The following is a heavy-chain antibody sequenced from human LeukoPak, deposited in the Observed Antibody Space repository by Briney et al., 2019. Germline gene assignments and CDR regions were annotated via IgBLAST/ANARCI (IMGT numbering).Heavy chain of an antibody. CDR2: IYYSGST. Sequence: SETLSLTCTVSGGSISSYYWSWIRQPPGKGLEWIGYIYYSGSTNYNPSLRSRVTISVDTSKNQFSLKLSSVTAADTAVYYCARLPYSSSWYFDYWGLGTLVTVS. D-gene: IGHD6-13*01. V-gene: IGHV4-59*08. J-gene: IGHJ4*02. CDR1: GGSISSYY. CDR3: ARLPYSSSWYFDY.